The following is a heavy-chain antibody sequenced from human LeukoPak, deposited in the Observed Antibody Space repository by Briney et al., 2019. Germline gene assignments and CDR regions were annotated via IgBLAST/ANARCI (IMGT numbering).Heavy chain of an antibody. D-gene: IGHD3-10*01. J-gene: IGHJ4*02. CDR3: ARGDYYGSEGGDY. CDR2: IYYSGST. Sequence: PSETLSLTCTASGGSISSSSYYWGWIRQPPGKGLEWIGSIYYSGSTYYNPSLKSRVTISVDTSKNQFSLKLSSVTAADTAVYYCARGDYYGSEGGDYWGQGTLVTVSS. V-gene: IGHV4-39*07. CDR1: GGSISSSSYY.